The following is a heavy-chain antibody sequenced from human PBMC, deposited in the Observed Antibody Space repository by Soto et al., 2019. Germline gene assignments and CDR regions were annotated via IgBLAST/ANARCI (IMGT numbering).Heavy chain of an antibody. CDR1: GGSFSGYY. Sequence: QVQLQRWGAGLLKPSETLSLTCAVYGGSFSGYYWSWIRQPPGKGLEWIGEINHSGSTNYNPSLKSRVTISVDTSKNQFSLKLSSVTAADTAVYYCARGGIAVAGLDDYWGQGTLVTVSS. D-gene: IGHD6-19*01. CDR2: INHSGST. J-gene: IGHJ4*02. CDR3: ARGGIAVAGLDDY. V-gene: IGHV4-34*01.